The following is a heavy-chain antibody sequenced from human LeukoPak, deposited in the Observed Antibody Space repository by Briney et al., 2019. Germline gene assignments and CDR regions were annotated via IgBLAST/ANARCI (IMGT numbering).Heavy chain of an antibody. Sequence: ASVKVSCKASGYTFTYHYIHLVRQAPGQGLEWMGIINPSNGDTNYAQRFHGRVTMTRGTSTSTVYMELSSLDSEDTAVYYCARESDVGKDFDCWGQGTLVTVSS. V-gene: IGHV1-46*01. J-gene: IGHJ4*02. CDR2: INPSNGDT. D-gene: IGHD1-1*01. CDR1: GYTFTYHY. CDR3: ARESDVGKDFDC.